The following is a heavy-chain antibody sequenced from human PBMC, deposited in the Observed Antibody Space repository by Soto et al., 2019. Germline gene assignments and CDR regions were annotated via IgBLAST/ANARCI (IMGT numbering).Heavy chain of an antibody. CDR2: IYYSGST. J-gene: IGHJ5*02. CDR3: ARDAYSGYDFNWFDP. Sequence: SETLSLTCTVSGGSISSYDWSWIRQPTGKGLEWIGYIYYSGSTNYNPSLKSRVTISVDTSKNQFSLKLSSVTAADTAVYYCARDAYSGYDFNWFDPWGQGTLVTVSS. CDR1: GGSISSYD. V-gene: IGHV4-59*01. D-gene: IGHD5-12*01.